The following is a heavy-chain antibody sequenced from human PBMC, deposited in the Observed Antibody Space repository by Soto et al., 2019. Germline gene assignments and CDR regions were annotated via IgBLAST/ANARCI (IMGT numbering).Heavy chain of an antibody. CDR1: GGSISSYY. J-gene: IGHJ6*03. D-gene: IGHD2-15*01. Sequence: QVQLQESGPGLVKPSETLSLTCTVSGGSISSYYWSWIRQPPGKGLEWIGYIYYSGSTNYNPSLQSRVTISVDTSKNQFSLKLSSVTAADTAVYYCARDGYCSGGSCYSDYYYYYMDVWGKGTTVTVSS. V-gene: IGHV4-59*01. CDR2: IYYSGST. CDR3: ARDGYCSGGSCYSDYYYYYMDV.